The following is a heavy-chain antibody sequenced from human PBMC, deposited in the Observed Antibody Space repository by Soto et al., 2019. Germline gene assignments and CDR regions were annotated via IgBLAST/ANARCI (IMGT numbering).Heavy chain of an antibody. J-gene: IGHJ6*02. Sequence: GGSLRLSCAASGFTFRTYGLSWVRQVPGKGLEWVANINLDGSEKNYVDSVKGRFTISRDNARNSLYLQMSSLRAEDTALYYCARDGSTSWYSYDYYGMDVWGQGTTVTVSS. CDR3: ARDGSTSWYSYDYYGMDV. D-gene: IGHD5-18*01. CDR1: GFTFRTYG. CDR2: INLDGSEK. V-gene: IGHV3-7*05.